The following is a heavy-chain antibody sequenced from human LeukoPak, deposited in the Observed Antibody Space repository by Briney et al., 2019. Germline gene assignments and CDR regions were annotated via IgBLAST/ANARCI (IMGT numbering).Heavy chain of an antibody. J-gene: IGHJ6*03. Sequence: PSETLSLTCTVSGGSISSYYWSWIRQPPGKGLEWIAYIYYSGSTDYNPSLKSRVTISLDTSKNQFSLKLSSVTAADTAVYYCARGSLSSYYYYYYMDVWGKGTTVTVSS. D-gene: IGHD3-10*01. CDR2: IYYSGST. CDR1: GGSISSYY. V-gene: IGHV4-59*08. CDR3: ARGSLSSYYYYYYMDV.